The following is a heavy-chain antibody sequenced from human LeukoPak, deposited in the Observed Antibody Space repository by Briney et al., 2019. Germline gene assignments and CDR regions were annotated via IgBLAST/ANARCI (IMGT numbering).Heavy chain of an antibody. CDR3: ASRWSGSYPCYFDH. Sequence: PSETLSLTCTVSGGSVSSGSYYWSWIRQPPGKGLEWIGYIYYSGSAKYNPSLKSRVTISVDTSKNQFSLKLTSVTAADTAVYYCASRWSGSYPCYFDHWGQGTLVTVSS. J-gene: IGHJ4*02. CDR1: GGSVSSGSYY. CDR2: IYYSGSA. V-gene: IGHV4-61*01. D-gene: IGHD3-3*01.